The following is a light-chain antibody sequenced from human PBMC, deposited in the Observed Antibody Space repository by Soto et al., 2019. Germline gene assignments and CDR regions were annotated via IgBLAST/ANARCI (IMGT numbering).Light chain of an antibody. CDR2: KAS. J-gene: IGKJ1*01. CDR1: QSISDW. Sequence: DIQMTQSPSTLSASIGDRVTITCRASQSISDWLAWHQQKPGKAPKLLIYKASSLESGVPSRFSGSGSGTEFTLTISSLQPDDFATYYCQQYYSFPWTFGQGTKVDIK. V-gene: IGKV1-5*03. CDR3: QQYYSFPWT.